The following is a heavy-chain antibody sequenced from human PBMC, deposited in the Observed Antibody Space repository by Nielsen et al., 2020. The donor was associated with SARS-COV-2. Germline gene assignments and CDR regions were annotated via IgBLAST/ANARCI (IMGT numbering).Heavy chain of an antibody. CDR2: ISYDGSNK. J-gene: IGHJ6*02. D-gene: IGHD3-22*01. V-gene: IGHV3-30-3*01. Sequence: GGSLRLSCAASGFTFSSYWMSWVRQAPGKGLEWVAVISYDGSNKYYADSVKGRFTISRDNSKNTLYLQMNSLRAEDTAVYYCASDNYDSSGYSYGMDVWGQGTTVTVSS. CDR3: ASDNYDSSGYSYGMDV. CDR1: GFTFSSYW.